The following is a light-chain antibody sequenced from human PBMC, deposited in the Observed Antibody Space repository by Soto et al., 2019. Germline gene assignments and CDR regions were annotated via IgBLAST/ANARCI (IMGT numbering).Light chain of an antibody. Sequence: QSVLTQPASVSGAPGQRVTISCTGGSSNIGAGYDVHWYRQLPGTAPELLIYDNSNRPSGVPARFSGSKSGTSASLAITGLQADDEAEYYCQSYDNSLSCWVVFGGGTKLTVL. CDR2: DNS. V-gene: IGLV1-40*01. CDR3: QSYDNSLSCWVV. CDR1: SSNIGAGYD. J-gene: IGLJ2*01.